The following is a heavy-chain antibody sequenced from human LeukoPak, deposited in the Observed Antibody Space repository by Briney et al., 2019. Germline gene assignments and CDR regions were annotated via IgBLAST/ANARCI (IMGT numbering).Heavy chain of an antibody. V-gene: IGHV4-59*11. J-gene: IGHJ6*03. D-gene: IGHD6-19*01. Sequence: SETLSLTCTLSGGSLSDHYWTWIRQPPGRGLERVGCINHSGSTKYNPSLNSRVGVSVDPSKNVFSLKLTSVTAADTAVYYCARADSGWSSAYCYFYMDVWGKGATVTVSS. CDR3: ARADSGWSSAYCYFYMDV. CDR2: INHSGST. CDR1: GGSLSDHY.